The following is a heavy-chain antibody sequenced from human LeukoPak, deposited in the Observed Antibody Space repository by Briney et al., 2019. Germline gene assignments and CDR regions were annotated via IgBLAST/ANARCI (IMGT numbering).Heavy chain of an antibody. CDR1: GFTFSSYW. V-gene: IGHV3-7*01. CDR2: IKQDGSEK. CDR3: ARLRSAVAGYGMDV. D-gene: IGHD6-19*01. J-gene: IGHJ6*02. Sequence: PGGSLRLSCAASGFTFSSYWMSWVRQAPGKGLEWVANIKQDGSEKYYVDSVKGRFTVSRDNAKNSLYLQMNSLRAEDTAVYYCARLRSAVAGYGMDVWGQGTTVTVSS.